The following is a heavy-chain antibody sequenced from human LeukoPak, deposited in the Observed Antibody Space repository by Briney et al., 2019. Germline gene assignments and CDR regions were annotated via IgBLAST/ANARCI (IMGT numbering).Heavy chain of an antibody. J-gene: IGHJ4*02. CDR1: GFTFDDYA. V-gene: IGHV3-9*01. Sequence: PGGSLRLSCAASGFTFDDYAMHWVRQAPGKGLEWVSGISWNSGSIGYADSVKGRFTISRDNAKNSLYLQMNSLRAEDTALYYCAKDLGGLEYSSGQNYWGQGTLVTVSS. D-gene: IGHD6-19*01. CDR3: AKDLGGLEYSSGQNY. CDR2: ISWNSGSI.